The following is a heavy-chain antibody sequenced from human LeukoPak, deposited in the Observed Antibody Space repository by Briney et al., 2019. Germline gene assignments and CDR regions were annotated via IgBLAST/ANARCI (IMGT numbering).Heavy chain of an antibody. CDR1: GGSISSDY. V-gene: IGHV4-59*01. J-gene: IGHJ4*02. Sequence: PSETLSLTCTVSGGSISSDYWSWIRQPPGKGLEWIGYIYYSGSTNYNPSLKSRVTISLDTSKNQFSLKLSSVTAADTAVYYCARVRDGDYDYWGQGTLVTVSS. CDR2: IYYSGST. CDR3: ARVRDGDYDY. D-gene: IGHD4-17*01.